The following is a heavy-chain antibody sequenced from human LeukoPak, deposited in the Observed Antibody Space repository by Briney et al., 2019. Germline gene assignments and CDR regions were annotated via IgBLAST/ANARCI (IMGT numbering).Heavy chain of an antibody. CDR3: ARSTRYYDSSGAKFDY. CDR1: GYSFTSYW. CDR2: IYPGDSDT. J-gene: IGHJ4*02. D-gene: IGHD3-22*01. Sequence: GESLKISCKGSGYSFTSYWIGWVRQMPGKGLEWMGIIYPGDSDTRYNPSFQGQVTISADKSISTAYLQWSSLKASDTAMYYCARSTRYYDSSGAKFDYWGQGTLVTVSS. V-gene: IGHV5-51*01.